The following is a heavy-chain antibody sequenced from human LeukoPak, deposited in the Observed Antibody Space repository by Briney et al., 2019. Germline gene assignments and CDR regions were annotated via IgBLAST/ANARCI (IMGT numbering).Heavy chain of an antibody. CDR3: ARDQSLEGIVGATGFDY. V-gene: IGHV4-59*01. D-gene: IGHD1-26*01. J-gene: IGHJ4*02. CDR2: IYYSGST. Sequence: SETLSLTCAVYGGSFSGYYWSWIRQPPGKGLEWIGYIYYSGSTNYNPSLKSRVTISVDTSKNQFSLKLSSVTAADTAVYYCARDQSLEGIVGATGFDYWGQGTLVTVSS. CDR1: GGSFSGYY.